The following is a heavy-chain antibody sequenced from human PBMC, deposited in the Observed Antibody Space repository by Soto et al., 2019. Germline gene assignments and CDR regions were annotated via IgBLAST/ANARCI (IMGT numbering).Heavy chain of an antibody. CDR2: IYYSGST. Sequence: SETLSLTCTVSGGSISSYYWSWIRQPPGKGLEWIGYIYYSGSTNYNPSLKSRVTISVDTSKNQFSLKLSSVTAADTAVYYCARGARGWNVLSKYGMDFWGQGTTVTVSS. V-gene: IGHV4-59*01. J-gene: IGHJ6*02. CDR1: GGSISSYY. D-gene: IGHD1-1*01. CDR3: ARGARGWNVLSKYGMDF.